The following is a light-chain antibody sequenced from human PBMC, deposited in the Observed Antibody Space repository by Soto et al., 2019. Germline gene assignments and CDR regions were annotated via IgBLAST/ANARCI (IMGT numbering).Light chain of an antibody. Sequence: DIQMTQSPSTLSASVGDRVTITCRASQSISSWLAWYQQKPGKAPKLLIYKASSLESGVPSRFSGSGSETEFTLTISSLQPDDFATYYYQQYNSYWTFGQGTKVEIK. J-gene: IGKJ1*01. V-gene: IGKV1-5*03. CDR3: QQYNSYWT. CDR2: KAS. CDR1: QSISSW.